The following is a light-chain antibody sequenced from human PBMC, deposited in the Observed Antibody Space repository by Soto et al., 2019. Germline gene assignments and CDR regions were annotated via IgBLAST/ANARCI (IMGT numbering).Light chain of an antibody. CDR3: CSYAGSSTFLFV. Sequence: QSALTQPASVSGSPGQSITISCTGTSSDVGSYNLVSWYQQHPGKAPKLMIYEGSKRPSGVSNRFSGSKSGNTASLTIFGLQAEDEADYYCCSYAGSSTFLFVFGTGTKVTV. V-gene: IGLV2-23*03. CDR2: EGS. J-gene: IGLJ1*01. CDR1: SSDVGSYNL.